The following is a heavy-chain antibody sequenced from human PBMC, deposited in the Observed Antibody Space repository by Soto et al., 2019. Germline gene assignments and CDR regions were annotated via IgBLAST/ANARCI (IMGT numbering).Heavy chain of an antibody. J-gene: IGHJ3*02. CDR2: MSHSGGT. CDR1: EGYGGGGGGY. V-gene: IGHV4-34*01. Sequence: SETLCLTCSVDEGYGGGGGGYWSWIQQPPGKGLEWIGEMSHSGGTHFNPSLKSRVTISVDTSKNQFSLKMASVTAADTALYYCARVERGTATTVVDAFDIWGPGTMVTVSS. CDR3: ARVERGTATTVVDAFDI. D-gene: IGHD1-1*01.